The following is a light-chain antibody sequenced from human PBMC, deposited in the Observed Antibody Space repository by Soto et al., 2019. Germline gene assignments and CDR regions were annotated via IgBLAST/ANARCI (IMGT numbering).Light chain of an antibody. CDR1: QSVSSSY. Sequence: EIVLTQSPGTLSLSPGERATLSCRASQSVSSSYLAWYQQTPGQAPRLLVYDTSYRATGVPDRFSGSGSGTDFTLTISILEPEDSAVYYCQQYDSSPWAFGQGTKVDI. J-gene: IGKJ1*01. V-gene: IGKV3-20*01. CDR3: QQYDSSPWA. CDR2: DTS.